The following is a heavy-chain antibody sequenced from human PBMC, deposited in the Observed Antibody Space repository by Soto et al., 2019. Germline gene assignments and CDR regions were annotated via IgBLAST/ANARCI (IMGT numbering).Heavy chain of an antibody. Sequence: GGSLRLSCVASGFTFSSYWMHWVRQAPGEGLVWVSRTNTDGSSTSYAGSVKGRFTISRDNAKNTLYLQMNSLRAEDTAVYYCASLGYWGQGTVVTVFS. CDR3: ASLGY. CDR1: GFTFSSYW. V-gene: IGHV3-74*01. CDR2: TNTDGSST. J-gene: IGHJ4*02. D-gene: IGHD3-16*01.